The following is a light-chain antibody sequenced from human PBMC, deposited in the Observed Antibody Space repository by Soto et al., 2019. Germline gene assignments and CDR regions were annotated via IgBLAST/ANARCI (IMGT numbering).Light chain of an antibody. CDR2: DAS. CDR3: QQRSNWPPIT. V-gene: IGKV3-11*01. CDR1: QHISGY. J-gene: IGKJ5*01. Sequence: EVVLTQSPATLSLSPGERATLSCRASQHISGYLAWYQQKPGQAPRLLIYDASNRATGVPARFSGSGSGTDFTLTISSLEPEDFAVYYCQQRSNWPPITFGQGTRLGL.